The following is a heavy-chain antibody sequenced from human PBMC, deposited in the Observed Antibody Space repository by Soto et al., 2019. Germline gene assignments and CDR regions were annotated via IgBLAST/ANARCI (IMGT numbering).Heavy chain of an antibody. D-gene: IGHD6-19*01. J-gene: IGHJ4*02. Sequence: QVQLQESGPGLVKPSQTLSLTCLVSGASVSGDGSYCSWIRQHPGNGLEFIGYIHNSGSTYSNPSRENRVAMSIDTSKNQFSLRLSSVTAADSAVYFCARDLGSEQWFFDNWGQGILVTVSS. CDR3: ARDLGSEQWFFDN. CDR1: GASVSGDGSY. CDR2: IHNSGST. V-gene: IGHV4-31*03.